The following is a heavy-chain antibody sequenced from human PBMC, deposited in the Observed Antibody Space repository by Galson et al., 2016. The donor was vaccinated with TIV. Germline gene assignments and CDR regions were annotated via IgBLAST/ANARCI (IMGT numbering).Heavy chain of an antibody. J-gene: IGHJ4*02. CDR1: GFTFSSYD. CDR3: ARVYSSYSFDY. V-gene: IGHV3-30*04. CDR2: VAYDGSDK. Sequence: SLRLSCAASGFTFSSYDMFWVRQAPGKGLEWVAFVAYDGSDKNCADSVKGRFTISRDKSKNTLYLQMSSLRPEDTAVYYCARVYSSYSFDYWGQGTLVTVSS. D-gene: IGHD6-19*01.